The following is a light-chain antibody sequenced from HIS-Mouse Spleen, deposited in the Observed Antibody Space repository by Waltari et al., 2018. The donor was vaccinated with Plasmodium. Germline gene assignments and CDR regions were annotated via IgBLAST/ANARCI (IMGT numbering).Light chain of an antibody. V-gene: IGLV3-25*03. CDR1: ALPKQY. CDR3: QSADSSGTYRV. J-gene: IGLJ2*01. CDR2: KDS. Sequence: SYELTQPPSVPVSPGQPARITCSGAALPKQYAYWYQQKTGQAPVLGIYKDSERPSGIPERFSGSSSGTTVTLTISGVQAEDEADYYCQSADSSGTYRVFGGGTKLTVL.